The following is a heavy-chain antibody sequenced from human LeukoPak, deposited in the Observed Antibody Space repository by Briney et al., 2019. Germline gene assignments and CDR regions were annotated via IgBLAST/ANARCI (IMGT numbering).Heavy chain of an antibody. V-gene: IGHV3-33*08. CDR2: IWYDESKK. J-gene: IGHJ4*02. CDR3: ARDGGIGLDY. Sequence: GGSLRLSCAASGFTFTSYWMSWMRQAPGKGLQWVAVIWYDESKKYYTDSVKGRFTISRDVSKNTLYLQMNSLRAEDSAMYYCARDGGIGLDYWGQGTLVTVSS. D-gene: IGHD2-21*01. CDR1: GFTFTSYW.